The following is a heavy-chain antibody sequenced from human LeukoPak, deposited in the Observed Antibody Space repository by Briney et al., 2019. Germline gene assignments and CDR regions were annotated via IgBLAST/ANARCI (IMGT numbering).Heavy chain of an antibody. CDR1: GGSISSGGYS. CDR2: IYYSGST. V-gene: IGHV4-31*03. Sequence: PSKTLSLTCTVSGGSISSGGYSWSWIRQHPGKGLEWIGYIYYSGSTYCNPSLKSRVTISVDTSKNQFSLKLSSVTAADTAVYYCARVPTVTTRVCFDYWGQGTLVTVSS. D-gene: IGHD4-17*01. CDR3: ARVPTVTTRVCFDY. J-gene: IGHJ4*02.